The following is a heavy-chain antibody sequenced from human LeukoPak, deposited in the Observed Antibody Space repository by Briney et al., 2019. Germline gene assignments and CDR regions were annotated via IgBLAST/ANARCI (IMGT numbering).Heavy chain of an antibody. V-gene: IGHV1-8*01. D-gene: IGHD3-10*01. Sequence: ASVKVSCKASGYTFTSYDINWVRQATGQGLEWMGWMNPNSGNTGYAQKFQGRVTMTRNTSISTAYMELSSLRSEDTAVYYCAIILSMVRGVIDYWGQGTLGTVSS. CDR1: GYTFTSYD. CDR2: MNPNSGNT. J-gene: IGHJ4*02. CDR3: AIILSMVRGVIDY.